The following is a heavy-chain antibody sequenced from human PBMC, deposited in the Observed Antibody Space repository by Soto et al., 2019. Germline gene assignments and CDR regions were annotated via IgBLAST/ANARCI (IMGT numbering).Heavy chain of an antibody. CDR2: INAGNGNT. CDR3: ARASFSLSYYYGMDV. D-gene: IGHD3-3*02. V-gene: IGHV1-3*01. CDR1: GYTFTSYA. J-gene: IGHJ6*02. Sequence: GASVKVSCKASGYTFTSYAMHWVRQAPGQRLEWMGWINAGNGNTKYSQKFQGRVTITRDTSASTAYMELSSLRSEDTAVYYCARASFSLSYYYGMDVWGQGTTVTVSS.